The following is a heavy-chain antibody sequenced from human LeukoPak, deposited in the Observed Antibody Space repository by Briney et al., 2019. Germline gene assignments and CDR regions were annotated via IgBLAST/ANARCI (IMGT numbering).Heavy chain of an antibody. CDR2: MNPNSGNT. Sequence: VSSVKVSCKASGYTFTSYDINWVLQATGQGLEWMGWMNPNSGNTGYAQKFQGRVTMTRNTSISTAYMELSSLRSEDTAVYYCARALIGPTTSYYYYYMDVWGKGTTVTVSS. D-gene: IGHD2/OR15-2a*01. V-gene: IGHV1-8*01. J-gene: IGHJ6*03. CDR3: ARALIGPTTSYYYYYMDV. CDR1: GYTFTSYD.